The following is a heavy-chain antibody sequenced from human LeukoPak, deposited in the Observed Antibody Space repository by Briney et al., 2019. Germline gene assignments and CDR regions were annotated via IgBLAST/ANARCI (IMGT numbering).Heavy chain of an antibody. D-gene: IGHD6-19*01. V-gene: IGHV1-8*01. CDR3: ARGITVSGYYFYGMDV. CDR2: MNPNSGNT. J-gene: IGHJ6*02. Sequence: ASVKVSCKASGHTFTTYDINWLRQASGQGLEWMGWMNPNSGNTGYAQKFQGRVTMTRNTSISTAYMELSSLRSEDTAVYFCARGITVSGYYFYGMDVWGQGTTVTVSS. CDR1: GHTFTTYD.